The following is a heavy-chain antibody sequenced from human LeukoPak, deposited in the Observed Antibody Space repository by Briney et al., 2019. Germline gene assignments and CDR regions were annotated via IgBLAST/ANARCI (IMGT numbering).Heavy chain of an antibody. V-gene: IGHV4-4*07. D-gene: IGHD3-3*01. J-gene: IGHJ5*02. CDR3: ARGRYDFWSGYYDRFDP. Sequence: SETLSLTCSVSGVSICSYYWRWIGHRDGKGLEWIGRIYTSGSTNYNPSLKRRVTMSVDTSKNQFSLKLSSVAAADTAVYYCARGRYDFWSGYYDRFDPWGQGTLVTVSS. CDR1: GVSICSYY. CDR2: IYTSGST.